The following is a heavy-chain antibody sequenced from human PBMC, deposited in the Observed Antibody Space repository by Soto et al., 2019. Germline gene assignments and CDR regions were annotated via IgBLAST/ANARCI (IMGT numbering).Heavy chain of an antibody. D-gene: IGHD6-6*01. J-gene: IGHJ6*03. Sequence: EVKLAESGGGLAQPGGSLRLSCAASGFTLSGYAMDWVRQAPGKGLEYVSGISSNGVGTYYANSVQGRFTISRDNSKNTVYLQRGSLRPEDMAVYYCARRARPDFYYMDFWGKGTTVAVS. CDR3: ARRARPDFYYMDF. CDR2: ISSNGVGT. CDR1: GFTLSGYA. V-gene: IGHV3-64*01.